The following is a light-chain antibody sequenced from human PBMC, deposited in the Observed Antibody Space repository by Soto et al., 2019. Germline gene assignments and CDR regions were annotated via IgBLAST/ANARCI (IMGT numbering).Light chain of an antibody. Sequence: EIVLTHSPGTLSLSPGERATLSCRASQSFSSSYLAWYQQKPGQAPRLLIYGASSRATGIPDRFSGSGSGTDFTLTISRLEPEDFAVYYCQQYGSSPKTFGQGTKLEIK. CDR2: GAS. J-gene: IGKJ2*01. V-gene: IGKV3-20*01. CDR1: QSFSSSY. CDR3: QQYGSSPKT.